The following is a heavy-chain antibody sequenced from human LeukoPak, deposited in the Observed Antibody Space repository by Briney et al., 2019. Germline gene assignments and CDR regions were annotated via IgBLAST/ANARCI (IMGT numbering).Heavy chain of an antibody. D-gene: IGHD6-19*01. CDR2: IKSDGITI. Sequence: PGGSLRLSCAASGFTFSNYMMHWVRQAPGKGLVWVSRIKSDGITITYADSVKGRFTISRDNAKNTLYLQMNGLRAEDAAVYYCARAFYSTGWQSDYWGQGTLVTVSS. CDR3: ARAFYSTGWQSDY. CDR1: GFTFSNYM. J-gene: IGHJ4*02. V-gene: IGHV3-74*01.